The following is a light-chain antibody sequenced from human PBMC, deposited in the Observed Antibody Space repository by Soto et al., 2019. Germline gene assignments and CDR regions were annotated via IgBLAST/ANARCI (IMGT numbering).Light chain of an antibody. V-gene: IGLV2-14*01. Sequence: QSALTQPDSVSASPGQSISISCTGTTNDVGAFDYVSWYQQHPGKPPKLIIYEIFNRPSGVSHRFSGSKSGNSASLTISGLQAVDEADYYCSSYTTNNAHVFGVGTKLTVL. CDR1: TNDVGAFDY. J-gene: IGLJ2*01. CDR3: SSYTTNNAHV. CDR2: EIF.